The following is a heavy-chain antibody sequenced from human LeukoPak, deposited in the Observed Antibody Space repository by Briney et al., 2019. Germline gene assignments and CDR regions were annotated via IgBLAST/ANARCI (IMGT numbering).Heavy chain of an antibody. Sequence: GGSLRLSCAASGFTVSSNYMSWVRQAPGKGLEWVSYISSSGSTIYYADSVKGRFTISRDNAKNSLYLQMNSLRAEDTAVYYCATGGTYYYGSVHPFDYWGQGTLVTVSS. CDR3: ATGGTYYYGSVHPFDY. CDR2: ISSSGSTI. J-gene: IGHJ4*02. D-gene: IGHD3-10*01. V-gene: IGHV3-11*01. CDR1: GFTVSSNY.